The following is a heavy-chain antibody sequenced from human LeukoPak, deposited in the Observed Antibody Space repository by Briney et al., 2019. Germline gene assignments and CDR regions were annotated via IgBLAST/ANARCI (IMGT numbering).Heavy chain of an antibody. CDR3: ARYSSSWYWYFDL. Sequence: GGSLRLSCAASGFTFSSYSMNWVRQAPGKGLEWVSSISSSGSYIYYADSVKGRFTISRDNAKNSLYLQMNSLRAEDTAVYYCARYSSSWYWYFDLWGRGTLVTVSS. V-gene: IGHV3-21*01. J-gene: IGHJ2*01. CDR2: ISSSGSYI. D-gene: IGHD6-13*01. CDR1: GFTFSSYS.